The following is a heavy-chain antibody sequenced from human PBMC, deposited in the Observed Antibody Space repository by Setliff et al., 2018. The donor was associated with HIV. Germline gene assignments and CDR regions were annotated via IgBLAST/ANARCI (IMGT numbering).Heavy chain of an antibody. J-gene: IGHJ4*02. CDR2: ISSDGSDK. Sequence: PGGSLRLSCAASEFIFSRYAIYWVRQAPGKGLEWVAVISSDGSDKYYADSVKGRFTISRDNSKNTLYLQMNSLRAEDTAVYYCARGVGTAYFDYWGQGTLVTVSS. D-gene: IGHD2-15*01. V-gene: IGHV3-30*01. CDR3: ARGVGTAYFDY. CDR1: EFIFSRYA.